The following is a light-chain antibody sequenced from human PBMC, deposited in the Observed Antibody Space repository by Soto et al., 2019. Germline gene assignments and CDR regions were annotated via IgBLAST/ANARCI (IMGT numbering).Light chain of an antibody. CDR3: QHYYSYPLT. V-gene: IGKV1-5*03. J-gene: IGKJ4*01. Sequence: DIQMTQSPSTLSASVGDRVTITCRASQSISSWLAWYQQKPGKAPKVLIYKASSLERGVPARFSGSGSGTEFTLTISSLQPDDSATYYCQHYYSYPLTFGGGTKVEI. CDR2: KAS. CDR1: QSISSW.